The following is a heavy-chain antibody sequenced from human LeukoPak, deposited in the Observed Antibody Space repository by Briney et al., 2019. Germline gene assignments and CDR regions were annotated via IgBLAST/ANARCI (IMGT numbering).Heavy chain of an antibody. J-gene: IGHJ4*02. D-gene: IGHD2-2*01. CDR2: MNPNSGNT. Sequence: ASVKVSCKASGYTFTSYDINWVRQATGQGLEWMGWMNPNSGNTGYAQKFQGRVTITRNTTISTAYMELSSLRSEDTAAYYCARGTRDCSSTSCLYYFDYWGQGTLVTVSS. CDR1: GYTFTSYD. CDR3: ARGTRDCSSTSCLYYFDY. V-gene: IGHV1-8*03.